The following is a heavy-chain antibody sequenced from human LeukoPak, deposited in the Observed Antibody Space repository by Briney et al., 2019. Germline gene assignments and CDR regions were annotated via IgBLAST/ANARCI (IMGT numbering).Heavy chain of an antibody. CDR2: IIPIFGIA. J-gene: IGHJ6*02. Sequence: SVKVSCKASGGTFSSYAISWVRQAPGQGLEWMGRIIPIFGIANYAQKFQGRVTTTADKSTSTAYMELSSLRSEDTAVYYCAVTGCGGDCYTYGYYYYGMDVWGQGTTVTVSS. CDR1: GGTFSSYA. V-gene: IGHV1-69*04. CDR3: AVTGCGGDCYTYGYYYYGMDV. D-gene: IGHD2-21*02.